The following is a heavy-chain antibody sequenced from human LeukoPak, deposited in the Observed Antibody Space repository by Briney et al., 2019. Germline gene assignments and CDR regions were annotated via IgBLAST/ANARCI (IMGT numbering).Heavy chain of an antibody. V-gene: IGHV3-48*01. CDR2: ISSGSSTI. D-gene: IGHD4-17*01. J-gene: IGHJ4*02. Sequence: GGSLRLSCAASGFAFSTYSMNWVRQAPGKGLEWVSYISSGSSTIYYADSVKGRFTISRDNAKNLLYLQMNSLRAEDTAVYYCARLYGDYAYWGQGTLVTVSS. CDR1: GFAFSTYS. CDR3: ARLYGDYAY.